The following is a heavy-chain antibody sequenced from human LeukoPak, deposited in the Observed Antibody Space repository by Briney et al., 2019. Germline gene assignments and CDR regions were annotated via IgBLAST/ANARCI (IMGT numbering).Heavy chain of an antibody. CDR2: IIPNFGIA. V-gene: IGHV1-69*04. J-gene: IGHJ5*02. CDR1: GGTFSSYA. CDR3: ARAHTVTIYSGFDP. Sequence: SVKVSCKASGGTFSSYAISWVRQAPGQGLEWMGRIIPNFGIANYAQKFQGRVTITADKSTSTAYMELSSLRSEDTAVYYCARAHTVTIYSGFDPWGQGTLVTVSS. D-gene: IGHD4-17*01.